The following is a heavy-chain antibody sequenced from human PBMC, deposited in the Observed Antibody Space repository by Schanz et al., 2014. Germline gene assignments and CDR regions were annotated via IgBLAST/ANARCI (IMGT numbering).Heavy chain of an antibody. CDR1: GFIFTSYS. CDR3: AKDIGCSGGTCYYYYYGVDV. Sequence: EVQLVESGGGLVKSGGSLRLSCATSGFIFTSYSMHWVRQAPGKGLEWVSGISSDSRAIGYADSVKGRFSISRDNAKNSLYLQLNGLRTEDTALYYCAKDIGCSGGTCYYYYYGVDVWGQGTTVTVSS. D-gene: IGHD2-15*01. V-gene: IGHV3-9*01. CDR2: ISSDSRAI. J-gene: IGHJ6*02.